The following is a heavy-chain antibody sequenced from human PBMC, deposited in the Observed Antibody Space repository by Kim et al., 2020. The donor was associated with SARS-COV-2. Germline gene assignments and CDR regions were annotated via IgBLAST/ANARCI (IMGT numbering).Heavy chain of an antibody. CDR3: MRFAR. Sequence: GLEWVSIISTGRTTYYADSQKGRALLSRNNGKNMVYLQVDNLRVEDTALYYCMRFARWGQATQLTVSS. J-gene: IGHJ4*02. D-gene: IGHD3-16*01. V-gene: IGHV3-66*01. CDR2: ISTGRTT.